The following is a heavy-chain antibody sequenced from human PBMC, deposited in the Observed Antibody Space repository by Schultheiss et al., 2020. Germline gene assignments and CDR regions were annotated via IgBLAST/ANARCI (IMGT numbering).Heavy chain of an antibody. CDR2: IYHSGST. V-gene: IGHV4-4*02. J-gene: IGHJ4*02. D-gene: IGHD6-13*01. CDR3: ARGYTSTCHTCGYYFDS. Sequence: SETLSLTCTVSGGSISSSNWWSWVRQPPGKGLEWIGEIYHSGSTNYNPSLKSRVTISVDTSKNQFSLKLSSVTAADTAVYYCARGYTSTCHTCGYYFDSWGQGTLVTVSS. CDR1: GGSISSSNW.